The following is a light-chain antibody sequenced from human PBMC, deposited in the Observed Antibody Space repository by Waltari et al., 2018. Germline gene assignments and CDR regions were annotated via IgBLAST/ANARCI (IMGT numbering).Light chain of an antibody. CDR2: YDS. Sequence: SYVLTQPPSVSVAPGKTARITCGGNNIGTKRVNWYQQKPGQAPILVISYDSDRPSGIPEGFSGCNSGNTATLTISRVEAADEADYYCQVWDANNDPGVFGTGTEVTVL. CDR1: NIGTKR. CDR3: QVWDANNDPGV. V-gene: IGLV3-21*04. J-gene: IGLJ1*01.